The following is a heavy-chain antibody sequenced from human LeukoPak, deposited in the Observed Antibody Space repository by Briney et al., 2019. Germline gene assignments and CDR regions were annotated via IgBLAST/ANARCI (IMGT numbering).Heavy chain of an antibody. Sequence: PGGSLRLSCAASGFTFSGYAVHWVRQAPGKGLEWVAVISCDGSNKYYADSVKGRLTISRDNSKNTLYLQMNSLRDEDTAVYYCARDRGTGLSYYYDMDVWGQGTTVTVSS. V-gene: IGHV3-30-3*01. D-gene: IGHD3-10*01. J-gene: IGHJ6*02. CDR2: ISCDGSNK. CDR1: GFTFSGYA. CDR3: ARDRGTGLSYYYDMDV.